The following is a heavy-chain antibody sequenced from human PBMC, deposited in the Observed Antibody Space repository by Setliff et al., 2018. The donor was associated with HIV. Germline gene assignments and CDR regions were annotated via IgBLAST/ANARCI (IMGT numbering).Heavy chain of an antibody. CDR3: ARVSPLTHYYYMDM. CDR2: IYTSGST. V-gene: IGHV4-4*07. D-gene: IGHD7-27*01. CDR1: GGSISSYY. Sequence: PSETLSLTCTVSGGSISSYYWSWIRQPAGKGLEWIGRIYTSGSTNYNPSLKSRVTKSVDTSKNQFYLHLSSVTAADTAVYYCARVSPLTHYYYMDMWGKGTTVTVSS. J-gene: IGHJ6*03.